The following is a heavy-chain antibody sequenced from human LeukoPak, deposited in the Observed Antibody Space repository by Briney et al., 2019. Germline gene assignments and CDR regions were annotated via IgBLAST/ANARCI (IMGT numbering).Heavy chain of an antibody. CDR1: GFTVSSNY. V-gene: IGHV3-11*04. CDR3: ARATFRPRGAFDI. CDR2: ISSSGSTI. Sequence: PGGSLRLSCAASGFTVSSNYMSWARQAPGKGLEWVSYISSSGSTIYYADSVKGRFTISRDNAKNSLYLQMNSLRAEDTAVYYCARATFRPRGAFDIWGQGTMVTVSS. J-gene: IGHJ3*02. D-gene: IGHD3-10*01.